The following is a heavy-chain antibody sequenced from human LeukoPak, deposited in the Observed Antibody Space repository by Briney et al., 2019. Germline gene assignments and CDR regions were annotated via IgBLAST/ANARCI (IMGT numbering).Heavy chain of an antibody. CDR3: ARDFSPATGDHGNWFDP. D-gene: IGHD7-27*01. CDR1: GYTFTGYY. CDR2: INPNSDGT. V-gene: IGHV1-2*02. Sequence: ASVKVSCKASGYTFTGYYMHWVRQAPGQGLEWMGWINPNSDGTNYAQKFQGRVTMTRDTSISTAYMELSRLRSDDTAVYYCARDFSPATGDHGNWFDPWGQGTLVTVSS. J-gene: IGHJ5*02.